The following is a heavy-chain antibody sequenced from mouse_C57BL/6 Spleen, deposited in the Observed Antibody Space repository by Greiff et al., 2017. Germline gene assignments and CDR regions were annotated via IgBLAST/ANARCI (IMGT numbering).Heavy chain of an antibody. V-gene: IGHV5-6*01. J-gene: IGHJ2*01. CDR3: ARQPLYYGSSPYYFDY. D-gene: IGHD1-1*01. CDR2: ISSGGSYT. CDR1: GFTFSSYG. Sequence: EVMLVESGGDLVKPGGSLKLSCAASGFTFSSYGMSWVRQTPDKRLEWVATISSGGSYTYYPDSVKGRFTISRDNAKNTLYLQMSSLKSEDTAMYYCARQPLYYGSSPYYFDYWGQGTTLTVSS.